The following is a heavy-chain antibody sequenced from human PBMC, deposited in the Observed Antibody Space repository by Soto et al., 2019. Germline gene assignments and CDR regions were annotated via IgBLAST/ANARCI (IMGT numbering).Heavy chain of an antibody. J-gene: IGHJ4*02. CDR3: ARAAPVYLLDY. CDR2: INHSGST. CDR1: GGSFSGYY. Sequence: PSETLSLTCAVYGGSFSGYYWSWIRQPPGKGLEWIGEINHSGSTNYNPSLKSRVTISVDTSKNQFSLKLSSVTAADTAVYYCARAAPVYLLDYWGQGTLVTVSS. V-gene: IGHV4-34*01.